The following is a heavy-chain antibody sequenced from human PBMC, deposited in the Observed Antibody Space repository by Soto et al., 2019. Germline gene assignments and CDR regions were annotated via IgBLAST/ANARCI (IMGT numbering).Heavy chain of an antibody. CDR3: ARPNSSGGESAFDI. CDR2: IYYSGST. D-gene: IGHD6-19*01. V-gene: IGHV4-59*08. CDR1: GGSISSYY. J-gene: IGHJ3*02. Sequence: SETLSLTCTVSGGSISSYYWSWIRQPPGKGLEWIGYIYYSGSTNYNPSLKSRVTISVDTSKNPFSLKLSSVTAADTAVYYCARPNSSGGESAFDIWGQGTMVTVSS.